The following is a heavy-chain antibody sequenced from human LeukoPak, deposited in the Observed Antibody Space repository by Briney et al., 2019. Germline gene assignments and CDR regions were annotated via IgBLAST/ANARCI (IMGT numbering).Heavy chain of an antibody. CDR1: GDSISSSSYY. D-gene: IGHD3-22*01. Sequence: SETLSLICTVSGDSISSSSYYWGWIRQPPGKGLEWIGNIYYSGSTYYNPSLKSRVTISVDTSKNQFSLKLSSVTAADTAVYYCARKTWLPDAFDIWGQGTMVTVSS. V-gene: IGHV4-39*07. CDR2: IYYSGST. J-gene: IGHJ3*02. CDR3: ARKTWLPDAFDI.